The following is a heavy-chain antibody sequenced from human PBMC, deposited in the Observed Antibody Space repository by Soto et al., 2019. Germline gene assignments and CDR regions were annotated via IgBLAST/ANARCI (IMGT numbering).Heavy chain of an antibody. CDR1: GYTFTSYG. D-gene: IGHD1-1*01. CDR3: ARGRYGDY. CDR2: ISAHNDNT. V-gene: IGHV1-18*01. Sequence: QVHLVQSGAEVRKPGASVKVSCKGSGYTFTSYGIAWVRQAPGQGLEWMGRISAHNDNTNYAQKVQGRVTVTRDTSTSTAYMELRNLRSDDTAVYYCARGRYGDYWGQGALVTVSS. J-gene: IGHJ4*02.